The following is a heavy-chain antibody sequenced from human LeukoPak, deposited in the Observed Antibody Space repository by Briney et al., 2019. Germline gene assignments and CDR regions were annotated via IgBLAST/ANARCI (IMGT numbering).Heavy chain of an antibody. J-gene: IGHJ3*02. CDR3: ARLSAGSGSYYRPRSAFDI. Sequence: KPSETLSLTCTVSGGSIDSYYWSWVRQFPGKGLEWMGYIYYTGSTNYNPSLKSRVTISVDTSKNQFSLRLSSVTAADTAVYYCARLSAGSGSYYRPRSAFDIWGQGTMVTVSS. CDR2: IYYTGST. V-gene: IGHV4-59*01. D-gene: IGHD3-10*01. CDR1: GGSIDSYY.